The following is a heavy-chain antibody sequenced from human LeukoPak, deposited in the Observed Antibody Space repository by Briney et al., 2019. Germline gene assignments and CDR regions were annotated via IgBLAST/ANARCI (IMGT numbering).Heavy chain of an antibody. D-gene: IGHD3-10*01. V-gene: IGHV4-4*07. CDR3: ARAGGYYGSGSYYKLVTSPTWFDP. Sequence: SETLSLTCTVSGGSMSSYYWSWIRQPAGKGLEWIGRIYTSGSTNYNPSLKSRVTMSVDTSKNQFSLKLSSVTAADTAVYYCARAGGYYGSGSYYKLVTSPTWFDPWGQGTLATVSS. J-gene: IGHJ5*02. CDR2: IYTSGST. CDR1: GGSMSSYY.